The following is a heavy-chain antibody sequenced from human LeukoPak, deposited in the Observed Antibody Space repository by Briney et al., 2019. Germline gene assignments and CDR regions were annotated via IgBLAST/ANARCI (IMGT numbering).Heavy chain of an antibody. CDR3: ASRRESFDY. V-gene: IGHV3-48*02. CDR2: ISSGSSTI. J-gene: IGHJ4*02. CDR1: GFTFSTYS. Sequence: GGSLRLPCAASGFTFSTYSMNWVRQAPGKGLEWVSYISSGSSTIYYADSMKGRFTISRDNAKNSLYLQMNSLRDEDTAVYYCASRRESFDYWGQGTLVTVSS.